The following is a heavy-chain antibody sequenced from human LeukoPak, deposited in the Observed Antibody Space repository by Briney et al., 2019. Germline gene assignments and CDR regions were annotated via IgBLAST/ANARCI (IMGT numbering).Heavy chain of an antibody. J-gene: IGHJ4*02. CDR2: ISNDGSKK. D-gene: IGHD2-2*03. CDR1: GFTFSPYA. CDR3: AKDGYCSSTSCYPNHFDS. V-gene: IGHV3-30*18. Sequence: TGGSLRLSCAAPGFTFSPYAMHWVRQAPGKGLEWVALISNDGSKKYYADSVKGRFTISRDNSKNTLDLQMNSLRAEDTAVYYCAKDGYCSSTSCYPNHFDSWGQGTLVTVSS.